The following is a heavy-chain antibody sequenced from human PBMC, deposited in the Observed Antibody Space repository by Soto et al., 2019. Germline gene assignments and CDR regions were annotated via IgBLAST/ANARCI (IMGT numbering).Heavy chain of an antibody. D-gene: IGHD3-10*01. V-gene: IGHV4-34*01. J-gene: IGHJ4*02. CDR3: ARGLFSEDSYSGGWYFFDY. CDR1: GGSFSYYS. Sequence: SETLSLTCAVYGGSFSYYSWTWIRQPPGKALEWIGQINHSGSANYNPSLKSRVTISVATPKNQFSLELASVTAADTAVYYCARGLFSEDSYSGGWYFFDYWGQGTLVTVSS. CDR2: INHSGSA.